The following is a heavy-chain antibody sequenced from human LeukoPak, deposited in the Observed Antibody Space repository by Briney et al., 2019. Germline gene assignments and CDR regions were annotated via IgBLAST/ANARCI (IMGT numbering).Heavy chain of an antibody. Sequence: SETLSLTCAVYGGSFSGYYWSWIRQPPGKGLEWIGEINHSGSTNYNPSLKSRVTISVDTSKNQFSLKLSSVTAADTAVYYCARGKRKVVVRPNNWFGPWGQGTLVTVSS. V-gene: IGHV4-34*01. J-gene: IGHJ5*02. CDR1: GGSFSGYY. CDR3: ARGKRKVVVRPNNWFGP. D-gene: IGHD3-22*01. CDR2: INHSGST.